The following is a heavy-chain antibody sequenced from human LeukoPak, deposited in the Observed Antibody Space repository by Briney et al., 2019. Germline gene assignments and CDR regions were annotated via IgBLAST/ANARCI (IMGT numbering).Heavy chain of an antibody. Sequence: SETLSLTCTVSGGSISSYYWSWIRQPPGKGLEWIGYIYYSGSTNYNPSLKSRVTISVDTSKNQFSLKLSSVTAADTAVYYCARHKKGWFGENYWGQGTLVTVSS. J-gene: IGHJ4*02. CDR2: IYYSGST. D-gene: IGHD3-10*01. CDR1: GGSISSYY. CDR3: ARHKKGWFGENY. V-gene: IGHV4-59*08.